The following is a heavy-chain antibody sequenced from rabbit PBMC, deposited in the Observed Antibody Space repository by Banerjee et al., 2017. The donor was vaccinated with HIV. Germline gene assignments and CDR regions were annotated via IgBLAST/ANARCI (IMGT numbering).Heavy chain of an antibody. CDR1: GFDFSSYG. CDR2: ITYGGSA. D-gene: IGHD7-1*01. J-gene: IGHJ4*01. CDR3: LRRWHSTDL. Sequence: QEQLEESGGGLVKPEGSLTPACKASGFDFSSYGVSWVRQAPGKGLEWIGYITYGGSAYYASWVKGRFTISRDNAQNTVSLQLNSLTAADTATYFCLRRWHSTDLWGQGTLVTVS. V-gene: IGHV1S47*01.